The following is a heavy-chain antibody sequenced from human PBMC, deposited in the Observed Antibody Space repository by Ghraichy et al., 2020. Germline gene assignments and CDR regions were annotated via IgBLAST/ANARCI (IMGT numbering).Heavy chain of an antibody. J-gene: IGHJ2*01. CDR3: ARDSPSYWYFDL. CDR1: GGSISSYY. CDR2: IYYSGST. V-gene: IGHV4-59*01. D-gene: IGHD5-12*01. Sequence: SETLSLTCTVSGGSISSYYWSWIRQPPGKGLEWIGYIYYSGSTNYNPSLKSRVTISVDTSKNQFSLKLSSVTAADTAVYYCARDSPSYWYFDLWGRGTLVTVSS.